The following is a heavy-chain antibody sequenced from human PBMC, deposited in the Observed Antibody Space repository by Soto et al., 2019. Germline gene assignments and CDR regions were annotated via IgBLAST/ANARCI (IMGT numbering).Heavy chain of an antibody. J-gene: IGHJ6*02. D-gene: IGHD3-10*01. CDR3: ARAYGGYYYYGMDV. CDR1: GYTFTGYY. V-gene: IGHV1-2*04. Sequence: ASVKVSCKASGYTFTGYYMHWVRQAPGQGLEWMGWINPNSGGTNYAQKFQGWVTMTRDTSISTAYMELSRLRSDDTAVYYCARAYGGYYYYGMDVWGQGTTVTVSS. CDR2: INPNSGGT.